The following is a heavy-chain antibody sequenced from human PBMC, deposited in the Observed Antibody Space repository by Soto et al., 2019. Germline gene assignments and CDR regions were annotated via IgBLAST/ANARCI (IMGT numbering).Heavy chain of an antibody. CDR2: TYHSGST. J-gene: IGHJ5*02. V-gene: IGHV4-30-2*01. Sequence: PSETLSLTCTVSGGSISSGGHSWSWIRQPPGKGLEWIGYTYHSGSTYYNPSLQSRVSISVDRSRNQFSLELSSVTAADTAMYYCVRNIGRSHYVYFAPWGKGTLVTVSS. D-gene: IGHD4-4*01. CDR1: GGSISSGGHS. CDR3: VRNIGRSHYVYFAP.